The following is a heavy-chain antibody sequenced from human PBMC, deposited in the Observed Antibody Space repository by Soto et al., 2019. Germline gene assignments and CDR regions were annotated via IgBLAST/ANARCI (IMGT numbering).Heavy chain of an antibody. V-gene: IGHV3-23*01. CDR3: HGLSGTGILPYYFDY. D-gene: IGHD3-10*01. CDR1: GFTFSSYA. CDR2: ISGSGGST. J-gene: IGHJ4*02. Sequence: EVQLLESGGGLVQPGGSLRLSCAASGFTFSSYAMSWVRQAPGKGLEWVSAISGSGGSTYYADSVKGRFTISRDNSKNTLYLQMNSLRAEDTAVYYCHGLSGTGILPYYFDYWGQGTLVTVSS.